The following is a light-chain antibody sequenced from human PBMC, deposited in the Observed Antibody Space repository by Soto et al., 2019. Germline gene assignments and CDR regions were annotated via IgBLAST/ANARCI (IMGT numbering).Light chain of an antibody. CDR3: QSYDSSLSGWV. V-gene: IGLV1-40*01. Sequence: QSVLTQPPSVSGAPGQRVTISCTGSSSNIGAGYDVHWYQQLPGTAPKLLIYGNSSRPSGVPDRFSGSKSGTSASLAITGLQAEEEADYYCQSYDSSLSGWVFGTGTKVTVL. CDR2: GNS. J-gene: IGLJ1*01. CDR1: SSNIGAGYD.